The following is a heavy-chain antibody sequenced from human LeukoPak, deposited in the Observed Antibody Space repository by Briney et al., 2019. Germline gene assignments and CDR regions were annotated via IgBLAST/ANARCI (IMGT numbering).Heavy chain of an antibody. CDR1: GGSISSSSYY. J-gene: IGHJ6*03. V-gene: IGHV4-39*01. CDR3: ARHHWFGRGGLSYYMDV. CDR2: IYYSGST. Sequence: PSETLSLTCTVSGGSISSSSYYLGWIRQPPGKRLEWIGSIYYSGSTYYNPSLKSRVTISVDTSKNQFSLKLSSVTAEDTAVYYCARHHWFGRGGLSYYMDVWGKGTTVTVSS. D-gene: IGHD3-10*01.